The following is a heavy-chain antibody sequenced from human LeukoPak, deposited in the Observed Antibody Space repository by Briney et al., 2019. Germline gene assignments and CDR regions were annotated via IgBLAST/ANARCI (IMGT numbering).Heavy chain of an antibody. J-gene: IGHJ3*02. CDR3: ARDGPGGWYGAFDI. V-gene: IGHV1-18*04. D-gene: IGHD6-19*01. CDR2: ISAYNGNT. CDR1: GYTFTGYY. Sequence: ASVKVSCKASGYTFTGYYMHWVRQAPGQGLEWMGWISAYNGNTNYAQKLQGRVTMTTDTSTSTAYMELRSLRSDDTAVYYCARDGPGGWYGAFDIWGQGTIVTVSS.